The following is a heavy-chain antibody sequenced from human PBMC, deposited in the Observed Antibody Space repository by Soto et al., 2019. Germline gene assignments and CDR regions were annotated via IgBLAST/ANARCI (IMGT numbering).Heavy chain of an antibody. Sequence: SETLSLTCTISRDSFSNHYWTWIRQSPGKGLAWIGYIFHGGITDYNPSVKSRVTISIDKSRNLISLNLTSLTAADTAVYYCARDRYFYDSRGYYRTLDSWGQGTLVTVSS. CDR3: ARDRYFYDSRGYYRTLDS. V-gene: IGHV4-59*11. CDR2: IFHGGIT. D-gene: IGHD3-22*01. CDR1: RDSFSNHY. J-gene: IGHJ5*01.